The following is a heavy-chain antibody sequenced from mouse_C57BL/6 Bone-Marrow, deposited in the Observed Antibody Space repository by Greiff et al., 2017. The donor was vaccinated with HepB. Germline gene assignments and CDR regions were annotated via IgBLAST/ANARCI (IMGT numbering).Heavy chain of an antibody. D-gene: IGHD2-4*01. Sequence: VQLQQSGPELVKPGASVKISCKASGYAFSSSWMNWVKQRPGKGLEWIGRIYPGDGDTNYNGKFKGKATLTADKSSSTAYMQLSSLTSEDSAVFFCARQYDYGLFYYAMDYWGQGTSVTVSS. J-gene: IGHJ4*01. CDR1: GYAFSSSW. CDR3: ARQYDYGLFYYAMDY. CDR2: IYPGDGDT. V-gene: IGHV1-82*01.